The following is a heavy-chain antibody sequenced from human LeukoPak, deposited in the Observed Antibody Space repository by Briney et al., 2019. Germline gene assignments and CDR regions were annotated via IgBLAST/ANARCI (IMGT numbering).Heavy chain of an antibody. CDR1: GFTFSSYW. J-gene: IGHJ4*02. V-gene: IGHV3-7*01. D-gene: IGHD1-26*01. Sequence: GGSLRLSCAASGFTFSSYWMSWVRQAPGKGLEWVANIKQDGSEKYYVDSVKGRFTISRDNAKNSLYLQMNSLRAEDTAVYYCARKRSTGEPYYDPLDYWGQGTLVTVSS. CDR3: ARKRSTGEPYYDPLDY. CDR2: IKQDGSEK.